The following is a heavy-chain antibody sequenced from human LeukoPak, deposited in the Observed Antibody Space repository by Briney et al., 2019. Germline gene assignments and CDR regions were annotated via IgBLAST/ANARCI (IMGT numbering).Heavy chain of an antibody. CDR1: GFTFSTYA. Sequence: PGGSLRLSCAASGFTFSTYAIHWVRQAPGKGLEWVAVISYDGSDKYYADSVKGRFTISRDNSNNTLYLQMNSLRTEDTAVYYCAKDGAWLRFDDWGQGILVTVSS. V-gene: IGHV3-30*04. J-gene: IGHJ4*02. D-gene: IGHD5-12*01. CDR2: ISYDGSDK. CDR3: AKDGAWLRFDD.